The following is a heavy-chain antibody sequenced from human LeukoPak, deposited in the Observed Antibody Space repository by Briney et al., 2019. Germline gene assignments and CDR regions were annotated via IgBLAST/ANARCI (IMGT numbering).Heavy chain of an antibody. Sequence: GGSLRLSCAASGFTFSSYEMNWVRQAPGKGLEWVSYISSSGSTIYYADSVKGRLSISRDNAKNSLYLQMNSLRAEDTAVYYCAELGITMIGGVWGKGTTVTISS. CDR1: GFTFSSYE. D-gene: IGHD3-10*02. V-gene: IGHV3-48*03. CDR3: AELGITMIGGV. J-gene: IGHJ6*04. CDR2: ISSSGSTI.